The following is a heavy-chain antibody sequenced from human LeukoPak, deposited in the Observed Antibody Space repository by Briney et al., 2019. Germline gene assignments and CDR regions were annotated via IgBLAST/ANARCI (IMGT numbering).Heavy chain of an antibody. CDR1: GVSISSYY. CDR3: AGGNFYDSRGHPYHFHF. D-gene: IGHD3-22*01. V-gene: IGHV4-59*01. CDR2: IYYSENT. Sequence: SETLSLTCTVSGVSISSYYWSWIRQPPGKGLEWIGYIYYSENTNYNSSLKSRVTISEDKSKNQFSLKLTSVTAADTAVYYCAGGNFYDSRGHPYHFHFWGQGTLVSVSS. J-gene: IGHJ4*02.